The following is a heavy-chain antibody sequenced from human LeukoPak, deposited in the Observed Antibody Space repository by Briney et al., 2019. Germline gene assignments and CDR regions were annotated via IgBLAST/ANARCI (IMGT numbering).Heavy chain of an antibody. CDR1: GFTFNNYW. Sequence: PGGSLRLSCAGSGFTFNNYWMGWVRQAPGKGLEWVANIKQDGSETHHVDSVKGRFTISRDNAKNLLYLQMNSLRGEDTAVYYCARDGGVINNYYYGMDVWGQGTTVTVSS. CDR2: IKQDGSET. V-gene: IGHV3-7*01. CDR3: ARDGGVINNYYYGMDV. J-gene: IGHJ6*02. D-gene: IGHD3-3*01.